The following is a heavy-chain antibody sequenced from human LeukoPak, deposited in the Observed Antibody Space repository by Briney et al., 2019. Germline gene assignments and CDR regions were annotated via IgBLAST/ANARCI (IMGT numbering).Heavy chain of an antibody. Sequence: GRSLRLSCAASGFTFSSYGMHWVRQVPGKGLEWVAVIWYDGSNKYYADSVKGRFTISRDNSKNTLYLQMNSLRAEDAAVYYCARDLTMVRTMLGYWGQGTLVTVSS. D-gene: IGHD3-10*01. CDR3: ARDLTMVRTMLGY. V-gene: IGHV3-33*01. CDR1: GFTFSSYG. J-gene: IGHJ4*02. CDR2: IWYDGSNK.